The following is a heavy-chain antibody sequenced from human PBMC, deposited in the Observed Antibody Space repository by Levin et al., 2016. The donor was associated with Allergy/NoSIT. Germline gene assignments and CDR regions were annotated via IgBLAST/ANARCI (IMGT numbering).Heavy chain of an antibody. J-gene: IGHJ3*02. V-gene: IGHV4-4*07. CDR3: ARDKGVIIKDAFDI. D-gene: IGHD3-10*01. CDR2: IYTSGST. Sequence: WIRQPPGKGLEWIGRIYTSGSTNYNPSLKSRVTMSVDTSKNQFSLKLSSVTAADTAVYYCARDKGVIIKDAFDIWGQGTMVTVSS.